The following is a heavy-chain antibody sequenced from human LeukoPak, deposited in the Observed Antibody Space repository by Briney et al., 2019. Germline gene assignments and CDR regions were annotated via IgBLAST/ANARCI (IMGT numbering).Heavy chain of an antibody. D-gene: IGHD4-17*01. Sequence: SGTLSLTCAVYGGSFSGYYWSWIRQPPGKGLEWIGEINHSGSTNYNPSLKSRVTISVDTSKNQFSLKLSSVTAADTAVYYCARRSRTTVTTWFDYWGQGTLVTVSS. CDR2: INHSGST. V-gene: IGHV4-34*01. J-gene: IGHJ5*01. CDR3: ARRSRTTVTTWFDY. CDR1: GGSFSGYY.